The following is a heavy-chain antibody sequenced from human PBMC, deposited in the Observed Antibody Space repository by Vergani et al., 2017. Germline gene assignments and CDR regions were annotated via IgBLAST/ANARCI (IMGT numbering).Heavy chain of an antibody. CDR2: IKSTFDRGTT. CDR1: GFSFRNAW. V-gene: IGHV3-15*07. CDR3: TTDPRYCGDGSCYWLRDHHYYGMDV. D-gene: IGHD2-21*01. Sequence: EVQLVESGGGIVKPGGSLRLSCVASGFSFRNAWMNWVRRTPGKGLEWVGRIKSTFDRGTTDYAAAVKGRFTISRDDSKNTLFLQMNGRKTEDIGVYYCTTDPRYCGDGSCYWLRDHHYYGMDVWGQGTTVTVSS. J-gene: IGHJ6*02.